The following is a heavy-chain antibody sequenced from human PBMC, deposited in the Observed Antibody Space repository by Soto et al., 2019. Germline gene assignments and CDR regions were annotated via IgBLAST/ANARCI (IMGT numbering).Heavy chain of an antibody. Sequence: QVQLVESGGGLVKPGGSLSLSCAPSGFTFSNYYISWVRQAQGKGLEGVSYFSSIGTNIDYAEYVEGRFTISRDNAKKSLYLQMNSLRAEDTAVYYCARDREYSPYGLDVWGQGTTVTLSS. CDR3: ARDREYSPYGLDV. CDR1: GFTFSNYY. D-gene: IGHD5-12*01. CDR2: FSSIGTNI. V-gene: IGHV3-11*01. J-gene: IGHJ6*02.